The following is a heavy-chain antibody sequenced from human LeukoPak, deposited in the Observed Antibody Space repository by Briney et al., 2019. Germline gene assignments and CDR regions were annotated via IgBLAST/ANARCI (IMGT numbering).Heavy chain of an antibody. V-gene: IGHV3-11*01. Sequence: GGTLRLSCAASGFSLSDYYMTWIRQPPGKGLEWISDLTISGTTTKYADAVNGCFTISRDNAKNLFFLEMNSLRGDDPAIYYCPRVHLRPQWGQGTLVTVSS. CDR1: GFSLSDYY. CDR3: PRVHLRPQ. J-gene: IGHJ4*02. CDR2: LTISGTTT. D-gene: IGHD1-1*01.